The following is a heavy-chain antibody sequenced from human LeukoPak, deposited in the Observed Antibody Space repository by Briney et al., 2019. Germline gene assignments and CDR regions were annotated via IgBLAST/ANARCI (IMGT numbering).Heavy chain of an antibody. J-gene: IGHJ4*02. D-gene: IGHD5-12*01. CDR1: GVTVRTNY. CDR2: IYSGGTT. CDR3: ARYDYGRSGFDY. Sequence: GVSLRLSIAASGVTVRTNYMSWVRQAPGKGLEWVSVIYSGGTTYYADSVKGRFSISRDNSKNTLDLQMNSLRAEDTAVYYCARYDYGRSGFDYWGQGTLVTVSS. V-gene: IGHV3-66*01.